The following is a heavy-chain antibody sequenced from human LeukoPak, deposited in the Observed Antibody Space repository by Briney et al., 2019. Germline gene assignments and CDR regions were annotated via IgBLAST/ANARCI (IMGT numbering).Heavy chain of an antibody. J-gene: IGHJ4*02. D-gene: IGHD1-7*01. Sequence: GGCLRLSCAASGFTFTVSSYGINWVRQARREGREWVSYISSSPNTIYYADSVKARFPKSRDNAKNSLYLTINSLRAEDTAVYYCARCEAGTGSAFAYWGQGTLVTVSS. CDR2: ISSSPNTI. CDR3: ARCEAGTGSAFAY. CDR1: GFTFTVSSYG. V-gene: IGHV3-48*03.